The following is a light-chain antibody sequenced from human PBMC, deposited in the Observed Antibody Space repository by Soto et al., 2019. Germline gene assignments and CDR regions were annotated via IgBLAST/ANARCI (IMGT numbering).Light chain of an antibody. CDR1: QTVNNK. V-gene: IGKV3-15*01. Sequence: EIVMTQSPATLSVSPGEGATLFCRASQTVNNKLAWYQQQPGQAPRLLIYGASTRAAAIPDRFSGSGSGTEFTLTISSLRPEDFAIYYCQQYNSWPRTFGQGTKVDIK. CDR3: QQYNSWPRT. CDR2: GAS. J-gene: IGKJ1*01.